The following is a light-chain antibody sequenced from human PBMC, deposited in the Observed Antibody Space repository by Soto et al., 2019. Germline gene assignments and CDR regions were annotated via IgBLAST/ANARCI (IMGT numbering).Light chain of an antibody. Sequence: EIVLTQXPATLSLSPGEGATLSWRASQSVISYLAWYQQKPGQAPRLIIYESSNRATGIPARFSGSGSGTDFTLTISSLEPEDFAVYYCQQRSNWPWTFGQGTKVDI. CDR1: QSVISY. V-gene: IGKV3-11*01. CDR3: QQRSNWPWT. CDR2: ESS. J-gene: IGKJ1*01.